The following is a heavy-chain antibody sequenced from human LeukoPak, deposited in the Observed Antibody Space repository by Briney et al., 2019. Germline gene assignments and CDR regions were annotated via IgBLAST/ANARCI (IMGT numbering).Heavy chain of an antibody. D-gene: IGHD2-8*02. J-gene: IGHJ6*02. Sequence: PSETLSLTCTVSGGSISSYYWSRIRQPPGKGLEWIGYIYYSGSTNYNPSLKSRVTISVDTSKNQFSLKLSSVTAADTAVYYCARGTGVYYYYYGMDVWGQGTTVTVSS. CDR3: ARGTGVYYYYYGMDV. CDR2: IYYSGST. CDR1: GGSISSYY. V-gene: IGHV4-59*01.